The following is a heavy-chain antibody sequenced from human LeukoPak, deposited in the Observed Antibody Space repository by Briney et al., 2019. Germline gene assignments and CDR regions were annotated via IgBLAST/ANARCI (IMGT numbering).Heavy chain of an antibody. Sequence: ASVKVSCKASGYTFTGYYMHWVRQAPGQGLEWMGWINPNSGGTNYAQKFQGRVTMTRDTSISTAYMELSRLRSDDTAVYYCARAIQPRGWFDPWGQGTLVTVSS. CDR2: INPNSGGT. CDR1: GYTFTGYY. CDR3: ARAIQPRGWFDP. D-gene: IGHD1-1*01. V-gene: IGHV1-2*02. J-gene: IGHJ5*02.